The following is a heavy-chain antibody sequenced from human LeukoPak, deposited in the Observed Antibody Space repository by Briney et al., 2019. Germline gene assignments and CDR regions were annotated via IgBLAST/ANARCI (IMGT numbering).Heavy chain of an antibody. CDR2: IGIRGDT. CDR1: GFTFIDYD. CDR3: ARALGFGPAPVGY. Sequence: GGSLRLSCAASGFTFIDYDMHWVRQVIGKGLEWVSAIGIRGDTHYSGSVKGRFTISRENAESSLYLQMNSLRAEDTAVYYCARALGFGPAPVGYWGQGTLVTVSS. V-gene: IGHV3-13*01. D-gene: IGHD3-10*01. J-gene: IGHJ4*02.